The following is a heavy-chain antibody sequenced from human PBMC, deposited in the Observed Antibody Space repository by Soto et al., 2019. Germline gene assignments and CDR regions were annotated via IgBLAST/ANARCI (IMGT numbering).Heavy chain of an antibody. CDR3: AKGHPGGSCYSGLDC. CDR1: GFTFSTCA. J-gene: IGHJ4*02. CDR2: IGGSGDTT. Sequence: GGSLRLSCAASGFTFSTCAMTWVRQAPGKGLEWVLCIGGSGDTTYYADSVKGRFTISRDTSKNTVYLQMNSLRADDTAVYYCAKGHPGGSCYSGLDCWGQGTLVTVSS. D-gene: IGHD2-15*01. V-gene: IGHV3-23*01.